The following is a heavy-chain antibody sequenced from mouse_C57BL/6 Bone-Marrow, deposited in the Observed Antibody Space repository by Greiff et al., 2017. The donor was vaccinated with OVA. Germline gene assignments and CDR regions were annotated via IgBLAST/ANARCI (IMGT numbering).Heavy chain of an antibody. Sequence: EVKLMESGEGLVKPGGSLNLSCAASGFTFSSYAMSWVRQTPEKRLEWVAYISSGGDYIYYADTVKGRFTISRDNARNTLYLQMSSLKSEDTAMYYCTREAYYYGTFDYWGQGTTLTVSS. V-gene: IGHV5-9-1*02. J-gene: IGHJ2*01. CDR2: ISSGGDYI. CDR3: TREAYYYGTFDY. D-gene: IGHD1-1*01. CDR1: GFTFSSYA.